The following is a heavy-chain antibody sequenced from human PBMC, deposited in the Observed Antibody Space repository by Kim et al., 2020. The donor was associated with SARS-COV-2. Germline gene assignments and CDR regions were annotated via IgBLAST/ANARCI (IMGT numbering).Heavy chain of an antibody. J-gene: IGHJ2*01. D-gene: IGHD4-17*01. Sequence: SETLSLTCTVSGGSISSSSYYWGWIRQPPGKGLEWIGSIYYSGSTYYNPSLKSRVTISVDTSKNQFSLKLSSVTAADTAVYYCAREVDHYGGNSGHWYFDLWGRGTLVTVSS. CDR1: GGSISSSSYY. V-gene: IGHV4-39*07. CDR3: AREVDHYGGNSGHWYFDL. CDR2: IYYSGST.